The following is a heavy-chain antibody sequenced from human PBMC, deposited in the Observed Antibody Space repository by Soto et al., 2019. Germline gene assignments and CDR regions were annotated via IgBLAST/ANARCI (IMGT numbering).Heavy chain of an antibody. D-gene: IGHD6-13*01. V-gene: IGHV3-33*01. CDR2: IWYDGSNK. Sequence: QVQLVESGGGVVQPGRSLRLSCAASGFTFSSYGMHWVRQAPGKGLEWVAVIWYDGSNKYYADSVKGRFTISRDNSKNKLYLQRNSLRAEDTGVYCCARDVAAARLYYHGMDVWGQGATVTVSS. CDR1: GFTFSSYG. CDR3: ARDVAAARLYYHGMDV. J-gene: IGHJ6*02.